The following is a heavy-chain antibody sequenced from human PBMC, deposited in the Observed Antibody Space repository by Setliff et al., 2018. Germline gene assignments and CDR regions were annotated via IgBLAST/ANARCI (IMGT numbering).Heavy chain of an antibody. CDR3: GRAGKPYAIDI. V-gene: IGHV3-7*04. J-gene: IGHJ3*02. CDR1: GFTFSSYW. Sequence: LRLSCAASGFTFSSYWMTWVRQAPGKGLEWVANIKQDGSEKSYVDSVEGRFTVSRDNAKNSLFLQMDSLRVDDTAVYYCGRAGKPYAIDIWGQGTMVTVSS. CDR2: IKQDGSEK.